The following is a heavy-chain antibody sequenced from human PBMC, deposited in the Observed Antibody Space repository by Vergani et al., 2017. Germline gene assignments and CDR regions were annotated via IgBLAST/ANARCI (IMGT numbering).Heavy chain of an antibody. V-gene: IGHV3-23*04. J-gene: IGHJ4*02. CDR1: GFSFSDHY. Sequence: VQLVESGGGLVKPGGSLRLSCAASGFSFSDHYMTWIRQAPGKGLEWVSAISGSGGSTYYADSVKGRFTISRDNSKNTLYLQMNSLRAEDTAVYYCASMVRGRFDYWGQGTLVTVSS. D-gene: IGHD3-10*01. CDR3: ASMVRGRFDY. CDR2: ISGSGGST.